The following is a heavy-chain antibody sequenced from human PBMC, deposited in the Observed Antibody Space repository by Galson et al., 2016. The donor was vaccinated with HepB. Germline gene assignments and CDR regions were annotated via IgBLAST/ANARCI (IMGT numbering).Heavy chain of an antibody. J-gene: IGHJ6*02. CDR2: ISGSTTYR. CDR1: GLTFSSYS. V-gene: IGHV3-21*01. CDR3: ARERGYDFWSGYYSPHKYGMDV. Sequence: SLRLSCAVSGLTFSSYSVNWVRQAPGKGLEWVSSISGSTTYRYYADSVKGRFTISRDNAKNSLFLQMNSLRAEDTAVYYCARERGYDFWSGYYSPHKYGMDVWGQGTTVTVSS. D-gene: IGHD3-3*01.